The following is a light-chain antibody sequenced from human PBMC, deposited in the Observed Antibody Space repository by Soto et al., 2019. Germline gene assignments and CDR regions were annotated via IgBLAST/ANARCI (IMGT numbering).Light chain of an antibody. CDR2: EAS. CDR1: QSVSNY. J-gene: IGKJ1*01. CDR3: QQYGTSPPT. Sequence: EIVLTQSPATLSLSPGERATLSCRASQSVSNYLAWYQHRPGQAPRFLIYEASTRATGVPARFSGSGSGTEFTLSISSLQSEDFAVYNCQQYGTSPPTFGQGTKVDIK. V-gene: IGKV3-15*01.